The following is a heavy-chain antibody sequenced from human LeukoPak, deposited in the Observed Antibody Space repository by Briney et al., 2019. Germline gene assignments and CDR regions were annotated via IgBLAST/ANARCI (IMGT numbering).Heavy chain of an antibody. CDR2: INPNSGGT. CDR1: GYTFTGYY. Sequence: GASVKVSCKASGYTFTGYYMHWVRQAPGQGLEWMGWINPNSGGTNYAQKFQGRVTMTRDTSISTAYMELSRLRSDDTAVYYCVRAPIYYDILTGYNYYYMDVWGKGTTVTISS. J-gene: IGHJ6*03. D-gene: IGHD3-9*01. CDR3: VRAPIYYDILTGYNYYYMDV. V-gene: IGHV1-2*02.